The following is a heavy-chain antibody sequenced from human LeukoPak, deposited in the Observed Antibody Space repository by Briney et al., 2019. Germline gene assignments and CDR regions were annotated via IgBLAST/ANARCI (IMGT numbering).Heavy chain of an antibody. D-gene: IGHD2-8*01. CDR3: ARDRMGYYYYGMDV. Sequence: PGGSLRLSCAASGFTFSSYSMNWVRQAPGKGLEWVSYISSSSSTIYYADSVKGRFTISRDNAKNSLYLQMNSLRDEDTAVYYCARDRMGYYYYGMDVWGQGTTVTVSS. J-gene: IGHJ6*02. V-gene: IGHV3-48*02. CDR2: ISSSSSTI. CDR1: GFTFSSYS.